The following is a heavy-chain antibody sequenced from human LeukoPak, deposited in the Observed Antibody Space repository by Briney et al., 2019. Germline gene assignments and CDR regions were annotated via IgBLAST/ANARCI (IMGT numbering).Heavy chain of an antibody. V-gene: IGHV3-15*01. Sequence: GGSLRLSCAASVFTFSNAWMSRVRQAPGEGPGLVGRIKSKTDGGTTDYAAPEKGRFTISRDDSKNTLYLQMNSLKTEDAAVYYCTTRPRLLDYWGEATLVTV. CDR2: IKSKTDGGTT. D-gene: IGHD5-12*01. CDR3: TTRPRLLDY. CDR1: VFTFSNAW. J-gene: IGHJ4*02.